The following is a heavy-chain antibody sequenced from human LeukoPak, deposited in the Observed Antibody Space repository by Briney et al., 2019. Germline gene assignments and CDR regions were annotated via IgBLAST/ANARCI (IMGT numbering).Heavy chain of an antibody. CDR3: ARFRQLAYYYYYMDV. V-gene: IGHV1-8*02. J-gene: IGHJ6*03. Sequence: GASVKVSCKASGYTFTGYYMHWVRQAPGQGLEWMGWINPNSGNTGYAQKFQGRVTMTRNTSISTAYMELSSLRSEDTAVYYCARFRQLAYYYYYMDVWGKGTTVTVSS. CDR2: INPNSGNT. D-gene: IGHD6-6*01. CDR1: GYTFTGYY.